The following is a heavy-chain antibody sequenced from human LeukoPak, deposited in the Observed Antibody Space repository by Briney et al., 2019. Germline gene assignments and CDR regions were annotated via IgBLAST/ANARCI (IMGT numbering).Heavy chain of an antibody. CDR1: GFSLSDFW. J-gene: IGHJ4*01. V-gene: IGHV3-74*01. CDR2: IRIDGNT. D-gene: IGHD3-10*01. CDR3: ARDDNYYGGRSYSSGFDH. Sequence: GGSLRLSCAASGFSLSDFWMDWVRQVPGKELVWVALIRIDGNTNVADSVRGRFSISRDTAKNTLFLQMNSLRGEDSAIYYCARDDNYYGGRSYSSGFDHWGHGTPVTVSS.